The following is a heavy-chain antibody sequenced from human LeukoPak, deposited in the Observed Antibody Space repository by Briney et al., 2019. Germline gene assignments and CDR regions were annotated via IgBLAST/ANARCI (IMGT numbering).Heavy chain of an antibody. CDR3: ARVAIFGVVGYYYGMDV. CDR2: IIPIFGTA. Sequence: GASVKVSCKASGGTFSSYAISWVRQAPGQGLEWMGGIIPIFGTANYAQKFQGRVTITADESTSTAYMELSSLRSEDTAVYYCARVAIFGVVGYYYGMDVWGQGTTVTVSS. D-gene: IGHD3-3*02. CDR1: GGTFSSYA. V-gene: IGHV1-69*13. J-gene: IGHJ6*02.